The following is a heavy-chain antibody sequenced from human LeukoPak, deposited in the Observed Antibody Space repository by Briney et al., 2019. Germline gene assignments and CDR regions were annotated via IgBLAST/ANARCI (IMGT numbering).Heavy chain of an antibody. J-gene: IGHJ2*01. D-gene: IGHD2/OR15-2a*01. CDR2: IYYTGST. CDR1: XGSINDYY. V-gene: IGHV4-59*01. CDR3: ARVSSTNWYFDL. Sequence: PSETLSLTCTVSXGSINDYYWGWIRQPPGKGLEWIGYIYYTGSTNYNPSLKSRVTISVDTSKNQFSLKLSSVTAADTAVYYCARVSSTNWYFDLWGRGTLVTVSS.